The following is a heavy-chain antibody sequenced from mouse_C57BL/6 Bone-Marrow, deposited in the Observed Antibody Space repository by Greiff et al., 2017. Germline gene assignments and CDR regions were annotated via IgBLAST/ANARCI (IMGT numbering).Heavy chain of an antibody. CDR3: TRYLGY. CDR1: GYTFTDYE. V-gene: IGHV1-15*01. J-gene: IGHJ3*01. CDR2: IDPETGGT. Sequence: LQESGAELVRPGASVTLSCKASGYTFTDYEMHWVKQTPVHGLEWIGAIDPETGGTAYNQKFKGKAILTADKSSSTAYMELRSLTSEDSAVYYCTRYLGYWGQGTLVTVSA.